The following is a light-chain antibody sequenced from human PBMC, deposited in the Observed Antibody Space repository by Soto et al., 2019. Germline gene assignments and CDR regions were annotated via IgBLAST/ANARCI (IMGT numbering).Light chain of an antibody. Sequence: EVVMTQSPATLSVSPGERVTLSCRASQSINAHLAWYQQKPGQAPRLLIHGASTRATGIPARFSGSGFGTEFILTISSLQSEDFAVYYRQQYNNWLWTFGQGTKVEIQ. J-gene: IGKJ1*01. CDR2: GAS. CDR3: QQYNNWLWT. V-gene: IGKV3-15*01. CDR1: QSINAH.